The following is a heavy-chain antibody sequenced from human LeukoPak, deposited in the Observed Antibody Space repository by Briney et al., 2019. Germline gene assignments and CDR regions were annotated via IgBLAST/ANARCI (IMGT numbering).Heavy chain of an antibody. D-gene: IGHD3-10*01. CDR1: GGSISSGDSY. CDR2: IYYTGST. J-gene: IGHJ3*01. CDR3: ARGGGVRGVLDTFDV. Sequence: SETLSLTCTVSGGSISSGDSYWSWIRQPPGQGLEWIGYIYYTGSTDYNPSLKSRVSISADTSKNQFSLKLSSVTAADTAVYYCARGGGVRGVLDTFDVWGQGTMVTVSS. V-gene: IGHV4-30-4*01.